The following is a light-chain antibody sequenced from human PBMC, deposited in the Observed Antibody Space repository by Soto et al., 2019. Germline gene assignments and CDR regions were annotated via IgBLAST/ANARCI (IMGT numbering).Light chain of an antibody. J-gene: IGKJ1*01. CDR2: GPS. CDR1: QSVSRSD. CDR3: QQYNNWPRT. V-gene: IGKV3-15*01. Sequence: EIVLTQSPGTLSLSPGERATLSCRASQSVSRSDLAWYQQKPGQAPRLLMSGPSTRATGIPARFSGSGSGTEFTLTISSLQSEDFAVYYCQQYNNWPRTFGQGTKV.